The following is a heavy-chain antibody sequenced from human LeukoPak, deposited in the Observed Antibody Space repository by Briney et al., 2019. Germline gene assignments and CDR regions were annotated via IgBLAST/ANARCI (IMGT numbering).Heavy chain of an antibody. CDR3: AGGRGGWYAFES. D-gene: IGHD6-19*01. CDR1: NFTVSGNY. Sequence: GGSLRLSCAASNFTVSGNYMTWVRQTPGMGLECVSVMYTEDVTYYADSVKGRFTISRDNSNNTLYLQMNSLRTEDTAVYYCAGGRGGWYAFESWGQGTLVTLSS. CDR2: MYTEDVT. V-gene: IGHV3-53*01. J-gene: IGHJ4*02.